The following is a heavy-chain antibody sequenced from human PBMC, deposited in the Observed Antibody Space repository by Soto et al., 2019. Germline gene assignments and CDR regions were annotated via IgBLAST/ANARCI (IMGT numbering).Heavy chain of an antibody. CDR2: IYDSGST. V-gene: IGHV4-59*01. CDR1: GGSISSYH. CDR3: AREVESWTGSGIGY. J-gene: IGHJ4*02. D-gene: IGHD3-10*01. Sequence: SETLSLTCTVSGGSISSYHWSWIRQPPGKGLDWIGYIYDSGSTNYNPSLKSRVTISVDTSKNQFSLKLSSVTAADTAVYYCAREVESWTGSGIGYWGQGTLVTVSS.